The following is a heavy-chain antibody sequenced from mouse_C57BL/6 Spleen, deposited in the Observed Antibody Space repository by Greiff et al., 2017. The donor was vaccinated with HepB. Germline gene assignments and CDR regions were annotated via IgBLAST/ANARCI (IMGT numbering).Heavy chain of an antibody. CDR1: GYSITSGYY. CDR3: AREDGAY. Sequence: EVKVEESGPGLVKPSQSLSLTCSVTGYSITSGYYWNWIRQFPGNKLEWMGYISYDGSNNYNPSLKNRISITRDTSKNQFFLKLNSVTTEDTATYYCAREDGAYWGQGTLVTVSA. CDR2: ISYDGSN. D-gene: IGHD2-3*01. J-gene: IGHJ3*01. V-gene: IGHV3-6*01.